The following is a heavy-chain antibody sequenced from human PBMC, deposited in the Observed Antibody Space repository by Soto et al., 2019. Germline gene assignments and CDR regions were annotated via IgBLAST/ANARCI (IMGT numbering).Heavy chain of an antibody. V-gene: IGHV4-4*02. D-gene: IGHD3-22*01. Sequence: SETLSLTCAVSGGSISSTNWWTWVRQPPGKGLEWIGEIYHSGSPTYSPSLKSRVTISVDRSKNQFSLKLSSVTAADTAVYYCAGSGYYHNSGMDVWGQGTTVTVSS. CDR2: IYHSGSP. CDR3: AGSGYYHNSGMDV. J-gene: IGHJ6*02. CDR1: GGSISSTNW.